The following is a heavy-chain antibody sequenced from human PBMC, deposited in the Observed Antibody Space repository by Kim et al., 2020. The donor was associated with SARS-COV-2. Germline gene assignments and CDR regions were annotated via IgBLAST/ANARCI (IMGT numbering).Heavy chain of an antibody. J-gene: IGHJ4*02. V-gene: IGHV3-9*01. D-gene: IGHD3-10*01. CDR3: ANLGSGSPFDY. Sequence: CNADSVKGRLHISRDNAKNSLYLQMNSLRAEDTALYFCANLGSGSPFDYWGQGTLVTVSS.